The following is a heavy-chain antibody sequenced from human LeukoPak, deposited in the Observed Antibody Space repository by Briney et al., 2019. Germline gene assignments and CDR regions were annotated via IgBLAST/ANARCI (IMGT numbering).Heavy chain of an antibody. CDR3: ARARGYSYGFYFDY. CDR1: GGSFSGYY. Sequence: SETLSLTCAVYGGSFSGYYWSWIRQPPGKGLVWIGEINHSGSTNYNPSLKSGVTISADTSKNQFSLKLSSVTAADTAVYYCARARGYSYGFYFDYWGQGTLVTVSS. V-gene: IGHV4-34*01. D-gene: IGHD5-18*01. CDR2: INHSGST. J-gene: IGHJ4*02.